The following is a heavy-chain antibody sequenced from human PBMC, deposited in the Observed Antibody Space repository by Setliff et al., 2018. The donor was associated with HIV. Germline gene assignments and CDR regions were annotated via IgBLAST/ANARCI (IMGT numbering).Heavy chain of an antibody. J-gene: IGHJ5*02. V-gene: IGHV1-18*01. CDR3: ARDQLLWFGDPGWFDP. CDR2: ISAYNGNT. Sequence: VASVMVSCKASGYTFTSYGISWVRQAPGQGLEWMGWISAYNGNTNYAQKLQGRVTMTTDTSTSTAYMELRSLRSDDTAVYYCARDQLLWFGDPGWFDPWGQGTLVTVSS. D-gene: IGHD3-10*01. CDR1: GYTFTSYG.